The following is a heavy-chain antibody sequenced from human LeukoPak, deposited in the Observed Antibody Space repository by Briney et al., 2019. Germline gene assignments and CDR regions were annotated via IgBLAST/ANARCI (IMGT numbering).Heavy chain of an antibody. CDR2: IYYSGST. D-gene: IGHD6-6*01. J-gene: IGHJ6*03. Sequence: SETLSLTCTVSGGSISSYYWGWIRQPPGKGLEWIGSIYYSGSTYCNPSLKSRVTISVDTSKNQFSLKLSSVTAADTAVYYCARRQIAADYYYYMDVWGKGTTVTVSS. V-gene: IGHV4-39*01. CDR3: ARRQIAADYYYYMDV. CDR1: GGSISSYY.